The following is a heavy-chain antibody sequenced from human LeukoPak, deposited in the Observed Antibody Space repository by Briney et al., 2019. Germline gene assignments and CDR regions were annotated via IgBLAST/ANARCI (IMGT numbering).Heavy chain of an antibody. D-gene: IGHD2-2*01. CDR3: AKDLSRGSQYCSSTSCSEGY. CDR1: GFTFSSYG. CDR2: IRYDGSNK. J-gene: IGHJ4*02. V-gene: IGHV3-30*02. Sequence: PGGSLRLSCAASGFTFSSYGMHWVRQAPGKGLEWVAFIRYDGSNKYYADSVKGRFTISRDNSKNTLYLQMNSLRAEDTAVYYCAKDLSRGSQYCSSTSCSEGYWGQGTLVTVSS.